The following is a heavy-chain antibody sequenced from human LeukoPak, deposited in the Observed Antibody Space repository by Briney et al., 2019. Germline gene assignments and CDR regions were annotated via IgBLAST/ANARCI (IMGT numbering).Heavy chain of an antibody. J-gene: IGHJ4*02. CDR2: IYTSGST. Sequence: SETLSLTCSVSGDSIRSGTYYWSWIRQPAGKGLEWIGRIYTSGSTSYNPSLKSRVTISVDTSKNQFSLKLTSVTAADTAVYYRARGGGATRIDYWGQGTLVTVSS. V-gene: IGHV4-61*02. D-gene: IGHD5-12*01. CDR3: ARGGGATRIDY. CDR1: GDSIRSGTYY.